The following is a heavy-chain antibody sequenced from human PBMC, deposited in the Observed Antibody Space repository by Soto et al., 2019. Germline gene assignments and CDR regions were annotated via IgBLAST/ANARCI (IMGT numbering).Heavy chain of an antibody. Sequence: SETLSFTCTVSGGSISSDSFYWAWIRQPPGKGLEWIGIIYYSGDTYYNPSLAGRLTMSVDTSNQFSLTLRSVTAADTALYYCARNQPQRYCSGGTCRPAYGMDVWGQGTTVTVSS. CDR3: ARNQPQRYCSGGTCRPAYGMDV. J-gene: IGHJ6*02. D-gene: IGHD2-15*01. CDR2: IYYSGDT. CDR1: GGSISSDSFY. V-gene: IGHV4-39*01.